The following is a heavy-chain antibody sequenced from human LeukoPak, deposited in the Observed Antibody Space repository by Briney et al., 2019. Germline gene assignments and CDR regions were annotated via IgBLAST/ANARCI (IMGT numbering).Heavy chain of an antibody. J-gene: IGHJ3*02. CDR2: ITPYNGNT. Sequence: PRASVKVSCKASGYSFSNYGISWVRQAPGQGLEWMAWITPYNGNTNYAQKLQGRVTMTTDTSTTTAYMELRSLRSDDTAVYYCARSGYCSGGSCSPNGAFDIWGQGTMVTVSS. CDR3: ARSGYCSGGSCSPNGAFDI. CDR1: GYSFSNYG. V-gene: IGHV1-18*01. D-gene: IGHD2-15*01.